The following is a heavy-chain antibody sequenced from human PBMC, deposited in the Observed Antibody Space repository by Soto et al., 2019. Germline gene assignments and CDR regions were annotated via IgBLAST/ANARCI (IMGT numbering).Heavy chain of an antibody. D-gene: IGHD3-10*01. CDR1: GYNFKTYS. CDR2: INAGSGDT. V-gene: IGHV1-3*01. CDR3: ARNRLLWYEDFDP. J-gene: IGHJ5*02. Sequence: QVQLVQSGAEVKKPGASVKVSCEASGYNFKTYSIHWVRQAPGQRLEWMGSINAGSGDTKYSPHFQGRVTITRDTTATTAYMEMRSLRSEDTAVYYCARNRLLWYEDFDPWGQGTLVIVSS.